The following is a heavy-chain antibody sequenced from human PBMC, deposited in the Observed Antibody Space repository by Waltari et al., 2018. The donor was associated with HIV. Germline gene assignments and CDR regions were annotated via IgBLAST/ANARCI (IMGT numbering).Heavy chain of an antibody. V-gene: IGHV1-18*01. Sequence: QVHLVQSGAEVKMPGASVRVSCKTSGCIFTNYGVSWVRQAPGQGLEWLGWISGYNANTNYAQRLQGRVTLTTDTSTSTAYMELRSLRSDDTAVYYCARGLGGSYYYVWTSGAKGPRSPSP. CDR2: ISGYNANT. CDR1: GCIFTNYG. J-gene: IGHJ6*02. CDR3: ARGLGGSYYYVWTS.